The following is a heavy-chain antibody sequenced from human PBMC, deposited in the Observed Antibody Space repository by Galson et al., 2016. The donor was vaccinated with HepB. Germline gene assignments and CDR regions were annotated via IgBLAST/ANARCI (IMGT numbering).Heavy chain of an antibody. V-gene: IGHV5-51*01. CDR3: ARQLAGYSFGDY. D-gene: IGHD5-18*01. CDR1: GYNFADYW. Sequence: QSGAEVKKPGESLKISCKGSGYNFADYWIGWVRQMPGKGLEWMGIIYPNDYDTRYSRSFQGQVNISADKSISTAYLQWNSLKASDTAMYYCARQLAGYSFGDYWGQGTLVTVSS. J-gene: IGHJ4*02. CDR2: IYPNDYDT.